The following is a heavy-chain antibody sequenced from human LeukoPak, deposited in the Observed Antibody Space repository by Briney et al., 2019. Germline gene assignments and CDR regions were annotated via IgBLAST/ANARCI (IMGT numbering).Heavy chain of an antibody. V-gene: IGHV3-48*03. D-gene: IGHD3-16*01. CDR2: MSSSGSTI. CDR1: GFTFSSYE. J-gene: IGHJ6*03. CDR3: ARGGFGMAHGLDYYYYYMDV. Sequence: GGSLRLSCAASGFTFSSYEMNWVRQAPGKGLEWVSYMSSSGSTIYYADSVKGRFTISRDNAKNSLYLQMNSLRAEDTAVYYCARGGFGMAHGLDYYYYYMDVWGKGTTVTVSS.